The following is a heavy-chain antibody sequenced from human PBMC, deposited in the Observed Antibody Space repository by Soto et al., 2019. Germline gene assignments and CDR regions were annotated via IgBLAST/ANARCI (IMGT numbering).Heavy chain of an antibody. CDR1: GGTFSSYA. CDR3: ARDLVGCISTSCYTGEGY. D-gene: IGHD2-2*02. V-gene: IGHV1-69*12. CDR2: IIPIFGTA. J-gene: IGHJ4*02. Sequence: QVQLVQSGAEVKKPGSSVKVSCKASGGTFSSYAISWVRQAPGQGLEWMGGIIPIFGTANYAQKFQGRVTITADESTSTAYMELSSLRSEDTAVYYCARDLVGCISTSCYTGEGYWGQGTLVTVSS.